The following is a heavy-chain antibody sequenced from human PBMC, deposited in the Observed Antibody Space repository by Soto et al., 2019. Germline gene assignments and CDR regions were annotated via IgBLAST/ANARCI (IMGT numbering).Heavy chain of an antibody. D-gene: IGHD6-19*01. V-gene: IGHV3-48*03. CDR3: ASRASSSGWSHFDY. Sequence: GGSLRLSFAASGFTFSSYEMNWLSQDPGKGLEWVSYISSSGSTIYYADSVKGRFTISRDNAKNSLYLQMNSLRAEDTAVYYFASRASSSGWSHFDYWGQGT. J-gene: IGHJ4*02. CDR2: ISSSGSTI. CDR1: GFTFSSYE.